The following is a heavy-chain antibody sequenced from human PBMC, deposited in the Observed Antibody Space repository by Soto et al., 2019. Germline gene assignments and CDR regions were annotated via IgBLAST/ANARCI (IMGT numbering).Heavy chain of an antibody. J-gene: IGHJ5*02. V-gene: IGHV4-61*01. D-gene: IGHD6-6*01. CDR2: IYSSGGT. Sequence: PSETLSLTCSVSGGSVTRGSNYWSWLRQPPGKGLEWIGYIYSSGGTSYNPSLKSRVTISVDTSKNQFSLKLSPVTAADTAVYYCARLEYSNWLDPWGQGTLVTVSS. CDR1: GGSVTRGSNY. CDR3: ARLEYSNWLDP.